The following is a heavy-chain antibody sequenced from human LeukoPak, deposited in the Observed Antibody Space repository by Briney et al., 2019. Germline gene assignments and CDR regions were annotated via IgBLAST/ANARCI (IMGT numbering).Heavy chain of an antibody. D-gene: IGHD6-13*01. CDR2: ISSSGSTI. J-gene: IGHJ6*02. Sequence: PGGSLRPSCAASGFTFSSHGMHWVRQAPGEGLGWVSYISSSGSTIYYAASVKGRFTISRDNARNSLYLQMNSLRAEDTAVYYCARGYSSSWYCYYYYYGMDVWGQGTTVTASS. CDR1: GFTFSSHG. CDR3: ARGYSSSWYCYYYYYGMDV. V-gene: IGHV3-48*04.